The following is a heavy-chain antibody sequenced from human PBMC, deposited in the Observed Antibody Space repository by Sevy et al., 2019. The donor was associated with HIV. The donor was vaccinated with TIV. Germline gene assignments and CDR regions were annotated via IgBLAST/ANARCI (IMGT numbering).Heavy chain of an antibody. CDR2: IREDGGLK. V-gene: IGHV3-7*01. CDR3: ARDPGYSSLDI. Sequence: GGSLRITCAASGFSFTSTWMAWVRQAPGKGLEWLANIREDGGLKNYADSVKGRFTISRDNAKNSLYLQMDSLSPEDTAVYYCARDPGYSSLDIWGQGTMVTVSS. CDR1: GFSFTSTW. J-gene: IGHJ3*02. D-gene: IGHD6-13*01.